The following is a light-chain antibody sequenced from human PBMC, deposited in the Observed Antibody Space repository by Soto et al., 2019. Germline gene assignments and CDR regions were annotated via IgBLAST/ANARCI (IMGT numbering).Light chain of an antibody. CDR1: QSVSSN. CDR2: GAS. CDR3: QQYNQWPRT. V-gene: IGKV3-15*01. J-gene: IGKJ1*01. Sequence: EIVMTQSPATLSVSPGERATLSCRASQSVSSNLAWYQQKPGQGPRLLIYGASTRATGIPATFSGSGSGTEFTLTISSLQSEDFAVYYCQQYNQWPRTFGQGTKVEIK.